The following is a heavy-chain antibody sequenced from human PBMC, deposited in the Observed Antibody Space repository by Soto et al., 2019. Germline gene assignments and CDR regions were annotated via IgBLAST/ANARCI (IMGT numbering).Heavy chain of an antibody. J-gene: IGHJ4*02. Sequence: QVQLVQSGAEVKKPGSSVKVSCKASGGTFSSYRINWVRQAPGQGLEWGGGIVPIYRTADYAQKFQGRVTITADESARTSYMALRSLKSQDTAVYYWVRESGAKLSSSGGQGTLGTVAA. D-gene: IGHD6-13*01. CDR2: IVPIYRTA. V-gene: IGHV1-69*01. CDR1: GGTFSSYR. CDR3: VRESGAKLSSS.